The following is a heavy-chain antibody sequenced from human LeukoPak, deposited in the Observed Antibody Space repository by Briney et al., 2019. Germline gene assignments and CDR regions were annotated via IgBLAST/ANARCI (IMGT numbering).Heavy chain of an antibody. Sequence: PSETLSLTCTVSGGSISSYYCNWFRQPPGKGLEWIGYIYNSVTTNYNPSLKSRVTISVDRSKNQFSLKLSSVTAADTAVYYCASVYDSSGPLIDYWGQGTLVTVSS. CDR3: ASVYDSSGPLIDY. J-gene: IGHJ4*02. D-gene: IGHD3-22*01. CDR2: IYNSVTT. V-gene: IGHV4-59*12. CDR1: GGSISSYY.